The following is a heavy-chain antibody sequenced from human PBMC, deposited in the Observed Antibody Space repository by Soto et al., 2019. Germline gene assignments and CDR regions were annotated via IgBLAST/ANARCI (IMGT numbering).Heavy chain of an antibody. CDR3: ARESSGWYGDWFDP. J-gene: IGHJ5*02. CDR1: GYTFTSYG. D-gene: IGHD6-19*01. Sequence: QVQLVQSGAEVKKPGASVKVSCKASGYTFTSYGISWVRQAPGQGLEWMGWISAYNGNTNYAQKLQGKVTMTTDTYTSTAYMERRSLRSDDRAVYYWARESSGWYGDWFDPWGQGTLVTVSS. V-gene: IGHV1-18*01. CDR2: ISAYNGNT.